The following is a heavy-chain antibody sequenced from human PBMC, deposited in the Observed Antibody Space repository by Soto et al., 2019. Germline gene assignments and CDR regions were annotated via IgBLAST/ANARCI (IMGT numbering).Heavy chain of an antibody. V-gene: IGHV3-7*01. CDR1: GFTLSSYW. Sequence: GGSLRLSCAASGFTLSSYWMSWVRQAPGRSLEWVANINFGGGEKYHVDSVEGRFDISRDNPKNSLYLEMNSLRAEDTAVYYCARSDKIGSVDYSGRGILVTVSS. CDR3: ARSDKIGSVDY. CDR2: INFGGGEK. J-gene: IGHJ4*02. D-gene: IGHD2-21*01.